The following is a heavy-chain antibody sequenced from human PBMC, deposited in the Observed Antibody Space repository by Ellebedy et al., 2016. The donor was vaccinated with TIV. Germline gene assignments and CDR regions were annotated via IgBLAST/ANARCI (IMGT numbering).Heavy chain of an antibody. CDR3: ARPFRHNHYIKASYWYYMDV. Sequence: GGSLRLSXAASGFTFSDYYMSWIRQAPGKGLEWVSYISSSGSTIYYVDSVKGRFTISRDNAKNSLYLQMNSLRAEDTAVYYCARPFRHNHYIKASYWYYMDVWGKGTTVTVSS. V-gene: IGHV3-11*01. CDR1: GFTFSDYY. D-gene: IGHD1-14*01. CDR2: ISSSGSTI. J-gene: IGHJ6*03.